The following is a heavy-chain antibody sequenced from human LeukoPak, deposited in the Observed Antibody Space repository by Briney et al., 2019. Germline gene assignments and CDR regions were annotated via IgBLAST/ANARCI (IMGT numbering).Heavy chain of an antibody. Sequence: PSETLSLTCTVSGGSISSGGYYWSWIRQPPGKGLEWIGYIYHSGSTYYNPSLKSRVTISVDRSKNQFSLKLSSVTAADTAVYYCAHTTPYSSGHAFDYWGQGTLVTVSS. D-gene: IGHD6-19*01. CDR3: AHTTPYSSGHAFDY. CDR2: IYHSGST. CDR1: GGSISSGGYY. J-gene: IGHJ4*02. V-gene: IGHV4-30-2*02.